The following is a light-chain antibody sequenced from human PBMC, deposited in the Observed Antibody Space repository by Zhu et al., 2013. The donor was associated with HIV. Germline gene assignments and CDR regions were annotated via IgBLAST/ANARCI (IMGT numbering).Light chain of an antibody. Sequence: EIELTQSPATLSVSRGERVTLSCRASQSVGNNLAWYRQKPGQVPRLLIFDASNRDTGIPDRFRGSGSGTDFTLTINNLQPDDFAIYYCQQYSRYPLTFGGGTTVDFK. CDR2: DAS. CDR3: QQYSRYPLT. V-gene: IGKV3D-15*01. J-gene: IGKJ4*01. CDR1: QSVGNN.